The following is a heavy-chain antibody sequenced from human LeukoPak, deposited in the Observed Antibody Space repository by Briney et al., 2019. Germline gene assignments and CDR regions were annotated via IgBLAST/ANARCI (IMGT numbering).Heavy chain of an antibody. CDR2: IKQDGSKT. Sequence: PGGSLRLSCAASGFPFSSPWMNWVRQAPGKGLEWVANIKQDGSKTSYVDSVKGRFTISRDNAKNSLYLQMNSLRAEDTAVYYCAGPPQAGPFDYWGQGILVTVSS. CDR3: AGPPQAGPFDY. J-gene: IGHJ4*02. CDR1: GFPFSSPW. V-gene: IGHV3-7*01. D-gene: IGHD6-19*01.